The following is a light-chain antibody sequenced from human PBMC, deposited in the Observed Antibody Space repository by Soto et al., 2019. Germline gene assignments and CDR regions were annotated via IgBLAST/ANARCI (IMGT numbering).Light chain of an antibody. J-gene: IGKJ2*01. Sequence: DIQMTQSPSSVSASVGARVTITCRASQDITNWLAWYQQRPRKAPELLIYAASSLQRGVPSRFSGSGSGTDFTLTISRLQPDDAATYYCQQANSFPYTFGQGTKLEIK. CDR2: AAS. CDR1: QDITNW. CDR3: QQANSFPYT. V-gene: IGKV1D-12*01.